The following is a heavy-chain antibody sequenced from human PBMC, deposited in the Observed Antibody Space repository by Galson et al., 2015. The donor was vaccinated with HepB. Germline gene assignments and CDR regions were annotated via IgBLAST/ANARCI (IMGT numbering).Heavy chain of an antibody. J-gene: IGHJ3*01. CDR1: GFTFGDYA. V-gene: IGHV3-49*03. Sequence: SLRLSCAASGFTFGDYAMSWFRQAPGKGLEWVGFIRSKAYGGTTEYAASVKGRFTISRGDSKSIAYLQMNSLKTEDTAVYYCTRSFRYFDWPHPESWGQGTMVTVSS. CDR2: IRSKAYGGTT. D-gene: IGHD3-9*01. CDR3: TRSFRYFDWPHPES.